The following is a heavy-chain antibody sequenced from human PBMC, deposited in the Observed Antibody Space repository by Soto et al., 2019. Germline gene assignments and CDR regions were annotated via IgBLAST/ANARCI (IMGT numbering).Heavy chain of an antibody. J-gene: IGHJ4*02. Sequence: PGGSLRLSCAASGFTFSSYAMSWVRQAPGKGLEWVSAISGSGGSTYYADSVKGRFTISRDNSKNTLYLQMNSLRAEDTAVYYCATIPPLYDYIWGSYRIDYWSQGTLVTVSS. V-gene: IGHV3-23*01. D-gene: IGHD3-16*02. CDR3: ATIPPLYDYIWGSYRIDY. CDR2: ISGSGGST. CDR1: GFTFSSYA.